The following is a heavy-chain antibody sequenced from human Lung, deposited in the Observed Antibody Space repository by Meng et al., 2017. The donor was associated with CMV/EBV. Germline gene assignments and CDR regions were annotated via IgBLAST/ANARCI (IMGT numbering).Heavy chain of an antibody. CDR1: AFTLDTYR. CDR2: ISSDGTNK. Sequence: GESLKISCAASAFTLDTYRMHWVRQAPGKGLEWVALISSDGTNKQYAYSVKGRFTISRDNSRNTFYLEMPILRSGDTALYFCARAIHRNDYGDYVDAFDVWGRGTMVTVSS. CDR3: ARAIHRNDYGDYVDAFDV. J-gene: IGHJ3*01. V-gene: IGHV3-30*03. D-gene: IGHD4-17*01.